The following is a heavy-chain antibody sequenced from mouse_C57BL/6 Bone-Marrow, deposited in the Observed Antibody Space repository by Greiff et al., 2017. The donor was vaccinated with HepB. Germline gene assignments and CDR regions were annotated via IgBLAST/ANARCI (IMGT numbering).Heavy chain of an antibody. V-gene: IGHV1-5*01. Sequence: VQLQQSGTVLARPGASVKMSCKTSGYTFTSYWMHWVKQRPGQGLEWIGAIYPGNSDTSYNQKFKGKAKLTAVTSASTAYMELSSLTNEDSAVYYCTREALFYGSTDYAMDDWGQGTSVTVSS. CDR2: IYPGNSDT. CDR3: TREALFYGSTDYAMDD. J-gene: IGHJ4*01. CDR1: GYTFTSYW. D-gene: IGHD1-1*01.